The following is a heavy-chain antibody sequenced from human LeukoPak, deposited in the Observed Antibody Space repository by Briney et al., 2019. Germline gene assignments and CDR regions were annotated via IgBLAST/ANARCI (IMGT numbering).Heavy chain of an antibody. CDR1: GGSISSYY. V-gene: IGHV4-4*07. J-gene: IGHJ2*01. CDR3: AREHTMVRDPPWYFDL. D-gene: IGHD3-10*01. Sequence: PSETLSLTCTVSGGSISSYYWSWIRQPAGKGLEWIGRIYTSGSTNYNPSLKSRVTMSVDTSKNQFSLKLSSVTAADTAVYYCAREHTMVRDPPWYFDLWGRGTLVTVSS. CDR2: IYTSGST.